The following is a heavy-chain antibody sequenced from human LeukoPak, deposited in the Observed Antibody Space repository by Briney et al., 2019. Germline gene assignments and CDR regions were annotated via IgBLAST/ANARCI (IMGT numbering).Heavy chain of an antibody. V-gene: IGHV3-33*01. CDR3: ARDKTTGVDY. D-gene: IGHD7-27*01. CDR1: GFPLSSYG. Sequence: GGALRLSFGAAGFPLSSYGMHRGRPAPGKGVEWVAVIWYDGSNKYYADSVKGRFTISRDNSENTLYLQMNSLRAEDTAVYYCARDKTTGVDYWGQGTLVTVSS. J-gene: IGHJ4*02. CDR2: IWYDGSNK.